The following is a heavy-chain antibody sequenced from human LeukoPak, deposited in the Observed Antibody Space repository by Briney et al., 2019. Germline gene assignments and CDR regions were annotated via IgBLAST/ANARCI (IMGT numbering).Heavy chain of an antibody. V-gene: IGHV4-59*11. D-gene: IGHD6-19*01. J-gene: IGHJ4*02. Sequence: SETLSLTCTVSGGSISSHFWSWIRQPPGKGLEWIGNIYNSGTTNYNPSLESRVTISVDTSKNQLSPQLTSVTAADTAVYYCTKATQWLAFDYWGRGTLVTVSS. CDR2: IYNSGTT. CDR1: GGSISSHF. CDR3: TKATQWLAFDY.